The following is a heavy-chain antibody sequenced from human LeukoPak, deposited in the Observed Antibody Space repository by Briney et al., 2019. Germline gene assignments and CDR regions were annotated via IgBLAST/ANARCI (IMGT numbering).Heavy chain of an antibody. Sequence: KPSETLSLTCTVSGGSISSGDYYWSWIRQPPGKGLEWIGYIYYSGSTYYNPSLKSRVTISVDTSKNHFSLKLSSVTAADTAVYYCARNIAVGGTIGLDPWGQGSLVTVSS. CDR3: ARNIAVGGTIGLDP. CDR1: GGSISSGDYY. J-gene: IGHJ5*02. D-gene: IGHD6-13*01. CDR2: IYYSGST. V-gene: IGHV4-30-4*08.